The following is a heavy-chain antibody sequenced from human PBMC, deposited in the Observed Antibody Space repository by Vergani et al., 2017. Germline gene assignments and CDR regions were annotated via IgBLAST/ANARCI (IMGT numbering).Heavy chain of an antibody. CDR3: ARHSTVEWLVKLGWIDP. V-gene: IGHV4-39*01. D-gene: IGHD6-19*01. J-gene: IGHJ5*02. CDR1: GASIRSSNNY. CDR2: IYYSGST. Sequence: QLQLQESGPGLVKPSATLSLTCSVSGASIRSSNNYWGWIRQPPGKGLGWIASIYYSGSTYYNPSLKSRVTISVDTSKNQFSLKLSSVTAADTAVYFCARHSTVEWLVKLGWIDPWGQGILVTVSS.